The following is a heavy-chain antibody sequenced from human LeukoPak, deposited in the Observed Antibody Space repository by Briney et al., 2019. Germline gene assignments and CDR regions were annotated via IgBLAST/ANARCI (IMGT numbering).Heavy chain of an antibody. V-gene: IGHV4-59*01. CDR1: GGSISSYY. CDR3: ARVSRWSDWAFEG. CDR2: IHNSGRP. Sequence: SETLSLTCTVFGGSISSYYWSWIRQPPGKGLEWIGYIHNSGRPDYNPSLKSRVTISVDTSKNQFSLNLISVTAADTAVYYCARVSRWSDWAFEGWGQGTLVTVSS. J-gene: IGHJ4*02. D-gene: IGHD3-16*01.